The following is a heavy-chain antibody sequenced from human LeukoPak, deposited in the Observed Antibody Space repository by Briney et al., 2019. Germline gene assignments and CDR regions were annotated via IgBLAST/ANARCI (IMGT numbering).Heavy chain of an antibody. CDR3: ARLKEDRYTPFYDSSGYYAFDI. V-gene: IGHV1-46*01. J-gene: IGHJ3*02. CDR2: INPSGGST. Sequence: ASVKVSCKASGYTFTSYYMHWVRQAPGQGLEWMGIINPSGGSTSYAQKFQGRVTMTRDTSTSTVYMELSSLRSEDTAVYYCARLKEDRYTPFYDSSGYYAFDIWGQGTMVTVSS. D-gene: IGHD3-22*01. CDR1: GYTFTSYY.